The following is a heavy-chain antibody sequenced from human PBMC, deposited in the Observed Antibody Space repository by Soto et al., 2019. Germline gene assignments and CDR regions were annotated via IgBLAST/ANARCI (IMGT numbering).Heavy chain of an antibody. D-gene: IGHD1-1*01. J-gene: IGHJ4*02. Sequence: GGSLRLSCAASGFTFSDHYMSWIRQAPGKGLEWIGYSSNSGSFTRYADSVKGRFSISRDNAKNSLYLQINSLRGDDTAIYYCWRSRDTYNLLDYWGQGTPVTVSS. CDR2: SSNSGSFT. CDR3: WRSRDTYNLLDY. CDR1: GFTFSDHY. V-gene: IGHV3-11*06.